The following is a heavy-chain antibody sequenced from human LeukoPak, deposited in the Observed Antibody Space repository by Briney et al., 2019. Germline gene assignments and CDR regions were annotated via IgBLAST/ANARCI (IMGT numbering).Heavy chain of an antibody. CDR2: IIPIFGTA. Sequence: GASVKVSCKASGGTFSSYAISWVRQAPGQGLEWMGGIIPIFGTANYAQKFQGRVTITTDESTSTAYIELSSLRSEDTAVYYCARGYCSSTSCYSPIGAFDIWGQGTMVTVSS. V-gene: IGHV1-69*05. J-gene: IGHJ3*02. D-gene: IGHD2-2*02. CDR3: ARGYCSSTSCYSPIGAFDI. CDR1: GGTFSSYA.